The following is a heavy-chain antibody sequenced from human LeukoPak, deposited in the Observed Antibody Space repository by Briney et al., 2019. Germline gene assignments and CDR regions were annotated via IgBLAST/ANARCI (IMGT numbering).Heavy chain of an antibody. CDR2: ISGSGAGT. J-gene: IGHJ4*02. Sequence: GGSLRLSCAASGLTFNNYAMSWVRQAPGKGLEWVSTISGSGAGTYYAVSVKGRFIISRDNSKNTLYLQMSSLKAEDTAVYYCAARAKWLEHFDYWGQGTLVTVSS. CDR1: GLTFNNYA. V-gene: IGHV3-23*01. CDR3: AARAKWLEHFDY. D-gene: IGHD1-1*01.